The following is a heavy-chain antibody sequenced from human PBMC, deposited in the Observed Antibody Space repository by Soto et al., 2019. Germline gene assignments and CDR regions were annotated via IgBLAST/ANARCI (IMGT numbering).Heavy chain of an antibody. CDR3: AKDRRAGGNSAFYFDF. J-gene: IGHJ4*02. Sequence: GGSLRLSCAASGFKFSNYAMSWVRQAPGKGLEWVSLISATGGGTYYADSVKGRFTIPRDNSHNTLYLQVHSLTAEDTAVYYCAKDRRAGGNSAFYFDFWGQGAQVTVSS. CDR1: GFKFSNYA. CDR2: ISATGGGT. V-gene: IGHV3-23*01. D-gene: IGHD3-16*01.